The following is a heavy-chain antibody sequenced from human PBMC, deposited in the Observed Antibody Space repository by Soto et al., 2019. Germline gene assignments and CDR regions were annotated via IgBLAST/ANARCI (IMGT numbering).Heavy chain of an antibody. Sequence: GGSLRLSCAASGFTFSSYAMHWVRQAPGKGLEWVAVISYDGSNKYYADSVKGRFTISRDNSKNTLYLQMNSLRAEDTAVYYCARDHLYSYYYGMDVWGQGTTVTVSS. J-gene: IGHJ6*02. CDR2: ISYDGSNK. D-gene: IGHD2-21*01. CDR1: GFTFSSYA. CDR3: ARDHLYSYYYGMDV. V-gene: IGHV3-30-3*01.